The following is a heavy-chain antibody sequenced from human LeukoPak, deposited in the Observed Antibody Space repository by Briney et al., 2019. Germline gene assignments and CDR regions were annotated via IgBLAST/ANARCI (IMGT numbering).Heavy chain of an antibody. CDR1: GGSISSGSYH. CDR2: IYTSGST. D-gene: IGHD1-26*01. CDR3: ARAARPHGIVGAISDY. Sequence: SQTLSLTCTVSGGSISSGSYHWSWIRQPAGTGLEWIGRIYTSGSTNYNPSLKSRVTMSVDTSKNQFSLKLNSVTAADTAVYYCARAARPHGIVGAISDYWGQGTLVTVSS. V-gene: IGHV4-61*02. J-gene: IGHJ4*02.